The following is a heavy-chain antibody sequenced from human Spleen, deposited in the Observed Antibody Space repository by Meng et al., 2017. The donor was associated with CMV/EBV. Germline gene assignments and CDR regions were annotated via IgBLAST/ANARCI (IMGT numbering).Heavy chain of an antibody. CDR1: GYTFTGYY. J-gene: IGHJ4*02. V-gene: IGHV1-24*01. CDR2: RDPEHVNT. D-gene: IGHD5-12*01. Sequence: ASVKVSCKASGYTFTGYYIHWVRQAPGKGLEWMGGRDPEHVNTVYAQKFQGRVTMTEDTSTDTAYMELSSLTSEDTAVYYCATGYEGDWGQGTLVTVSS. CDR3: ATGYEGD.